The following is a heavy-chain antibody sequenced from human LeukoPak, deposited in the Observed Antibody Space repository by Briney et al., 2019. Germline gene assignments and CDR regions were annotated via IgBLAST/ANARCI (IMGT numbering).Heavy chain of an antibody. V-gene: IGHV4-59*12. Sequence: SETLSLTCTVSGGSISSYYWSWIRQPPGKGLEWIGYIYYSGSTNYNPSLKSRVTISVDRSKNQFSLKLSSVTAADTAVYYCARAATSEAFDIWGQGTMVTVSS. CDR3: ARAATSEAFDI. J-gene: IGHJ3*02. CDR2: IYYSGST. CDR1: GGSISSYY.